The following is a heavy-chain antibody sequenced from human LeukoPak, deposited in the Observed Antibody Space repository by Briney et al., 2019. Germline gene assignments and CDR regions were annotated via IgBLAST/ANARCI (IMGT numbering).Heavy chain of an antibody. J-gene: IGHJ5*01. Sequence: ASVKVSCKASGYTFTGYYMHWVRQAPGQGLEWMGWINPNSGGTNYAQKFQGRVTMTRDTSISTAYMELSRLRSDDTAVYYCARGPILDYGYYGGGGWFDPWGQGTPVTVSS. CDR2: INPNSGGT. CDR3: ARGPILDYGYYGGGGWFDP. V-gene: IGHV1-2*02. D-gene: IGHD4-17*01. CDR1: GYTFTGYY.